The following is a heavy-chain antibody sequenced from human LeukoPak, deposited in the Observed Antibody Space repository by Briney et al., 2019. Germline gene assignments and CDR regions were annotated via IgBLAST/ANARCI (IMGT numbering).Heavy chain of an antibody. D-gene: IGHD6-19*01. CDR3: AKNLITVAALSPFDY. V-gene: IGHV5-51*01. Sequence: GESLKISCKGSGYNFNTYWIGWVRQMPGKGLEWMGIIYPGDSDTRYSPSFQGQVTISADKSINTAYLQWSSLKASDTATYYCAKNLITVAALSPFDYWGQGSLVAVSS. CDR2: IYPGDSDT. CDR1: GYNFNTYW. J-gene: IGHJ4*02.